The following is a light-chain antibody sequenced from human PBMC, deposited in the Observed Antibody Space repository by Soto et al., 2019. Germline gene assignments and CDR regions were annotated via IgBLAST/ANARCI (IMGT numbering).Light chain of an antibody. J-gene: IGLJ1*01. CDR2: ANT. CDR3: QSYDSSLNTYV. Sequence: QSFLTQPPSVSGAPGQRVTIACTGSSSNIGAGYDVHWYQQLPGTAPKLLIFANTFRPSGVPDRVSGSKSGTSGSLAITGLQADDEADYYCQSYDSSLNTYVFGTGTKVTVL. CDR1: SSNIGAGYD. V-gene: IGLV1-40*01.